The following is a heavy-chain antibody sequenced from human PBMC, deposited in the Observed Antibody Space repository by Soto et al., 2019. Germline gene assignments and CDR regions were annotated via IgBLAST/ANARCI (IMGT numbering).Heavy chain of an antibody. V-gene: IGHV3-21*01. Sequence: GGSLRLSCAVSGFTFRNFAMNWVRQAPGKGLEWVSSISSTGGSIYYAESLKGRFTISRDNAKNSLYLQMNSLRAEDTAVYYCARDQAARPYYGMDVWGQGTTVTVSS. CDR2: ISSTGGSI. D-gene: IGHD6-6*01. J-gene: IGHJ6*02. CDR3: ARDQAARPYYGMDV. CDR1: GFTFRNFA.